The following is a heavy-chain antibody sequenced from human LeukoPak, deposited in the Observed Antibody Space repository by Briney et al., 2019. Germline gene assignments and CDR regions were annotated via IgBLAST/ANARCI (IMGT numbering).Heavy chain of an antibody. V-gene: IGHV4-39*07. CDR2: IYYSGTT. Sequence: SETLSLTCTVSGGSISSSSYYWGWIRQPPGKGLEWIGSIYYSGTTDYNPSLKSRVTISVDTSKNQFSLKLNSVTAADTAVYYCARHSSSWYSFDYWGQGTLVSVSS. CDR3: ARHSSSWYSFDY. CDR1: GGSISSSSYY. D-gene: IGHD6-13*01. J-gene: IGHJ4*02.